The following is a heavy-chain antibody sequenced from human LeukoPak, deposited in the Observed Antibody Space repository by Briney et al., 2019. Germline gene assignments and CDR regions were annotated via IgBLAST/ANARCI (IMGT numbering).Heavy chain of an antibody. J-gene: IGHJ6*02. V-gene: IGHV3-30*18. CDR3: AKEGYYYDSSGYNYYYGMDV. CDR2: ISYDGSNK. CDR1: GFTFSSYG. Sequence: GGSLRLSCAASGFTFSSYGMHWVRQAPGKGLECVAVISYDGSNKYYADSVKGRFTISRDNSKNTLYLQMNSLRAEDTAVYYCAKEGYYYDSSGYNYYYGMDVWGQGTTVTVSS. D-gene: IGHD3-22*01.